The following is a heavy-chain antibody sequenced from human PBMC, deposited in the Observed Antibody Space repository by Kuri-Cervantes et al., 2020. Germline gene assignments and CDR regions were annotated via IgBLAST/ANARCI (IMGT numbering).Heavy chain of an antibody. CDR1: GGSVSSGSYY. CDR2: IYYSGST. CDR3: AREWVLELRSGFDY. Sequence: SETLSLTCTVSGGSVSSGSYYWSWIRQPPGKGLEWIGYIYYSGSTNYNPSLKSRVTISVDTSKNQFSLKLSSVTAADTAVYYCAREWVLELRSGFDYWGQGTLVTVSS. J-gene: IGHJ4*02. D-gene: IGHD1-7*01. V-gene: IGHV4-61*01.